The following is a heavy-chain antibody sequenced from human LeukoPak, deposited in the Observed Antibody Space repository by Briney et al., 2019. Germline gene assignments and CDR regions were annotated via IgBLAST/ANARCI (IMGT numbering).Heavy chain of an antibody. V-gene: IGHV3-30*02. Sequence: GGSLRLSRAASGFTFSSYGMHWVRQAPGKGLTGGAFIRYDGSNKYYADSVKGRFTISRDNSKNTLYLQMNSLRAEDTAVYYCARDIRDYGDYWAAFDIWGQGTMVTVSS. CDR3: ARDIRDYGDYWAAFDI. D-gene: IGHD4-17*01. CDR2: IRYDGSNK. CDR1: GFTFSSYG. J-gene: IGHJ3*02.